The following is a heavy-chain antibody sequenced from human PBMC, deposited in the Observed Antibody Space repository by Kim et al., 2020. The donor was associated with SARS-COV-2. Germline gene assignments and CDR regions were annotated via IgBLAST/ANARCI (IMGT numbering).Heavy chain of an antibody. CDR2: IRSKAYGGTT. CDR1: GFTFGDYA. V-gene: IGHV3-49*04. Sequence: GGSLRLSCTGSGFTFGDYAMSWVRQAPGKGLEWVGFIRSKAYGGTTDYAASVKARFTISRDDSRSIAYLQMDSLKTEDTAVYYCTRRIYGGKFGYDNGMGVGGEATSLTLHAAPPPRPNFFPLTLGSPRRVGNVVLACVFQGFFPQH. D-gene: IGHD5-12*01. J-gene: IGHJ1*01. CDR3: TRRIYGGKFGYDNGMGVGGEATSLTLHAAPPPRPNFFPLTLGSPRRVGNVVLACVFQGFFPQH.